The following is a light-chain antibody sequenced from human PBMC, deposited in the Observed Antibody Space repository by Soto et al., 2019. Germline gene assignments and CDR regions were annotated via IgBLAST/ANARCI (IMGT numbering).Light chain of an antibody. CDR1: RDISVY. CDR3: QQYDNFPPYT. V-gene: IGKV1-33*01. J-gene: IGKJ2*01. Sequence: DIQMPQSPSSLSASVGDRVTITCQASRDISVYLNWYQQKPGKPPKLLVFDAYNLQTGVPSRFSGSGSGTHFTFTISSLQTEDIATYYCQQYDNFPPYTFGQGTRLEIK. CDR2: DAY.